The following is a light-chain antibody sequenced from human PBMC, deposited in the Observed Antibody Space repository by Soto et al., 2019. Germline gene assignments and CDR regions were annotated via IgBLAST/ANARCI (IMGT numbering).Light chain of an antibody. CDR1: ESVSS. V-gene: IGKV3-15*01. CDR3: QQYNKWPLT. Sequence: EIVMTQSPATLSVSPGERATLSCRASESVSSLAWYQQKPGQVPRLLIYDASSRATGIPARFSGSGSGTEFTVTISSLQSEDFTVYYCQQYNKWPLTFGGGTKVEIK. CDR2: DAS. J-gene: IGKJ4*01.